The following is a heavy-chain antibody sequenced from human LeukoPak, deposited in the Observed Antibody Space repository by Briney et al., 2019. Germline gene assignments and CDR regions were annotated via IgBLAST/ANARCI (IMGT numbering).Heavy chain of an antibody. CDR2: INHSGST. J-gene: IGHJ4*02. V-gene: IGHV4-34*01. Sequence: PSETLSLTCAVYGGSFSGYYWSWIRQPPGKGLEWIGEINHSGSTNYNPSLKSRVTISVDTSKSQFSLKLSSVTAADTAVYYCARASGAFGVVYYFDYWGQGTLVTVSS. CDR3: ARASGAFGVVYYFDY. CDR1: GGSFSGYY. D-gene: IGHD3-3*01.